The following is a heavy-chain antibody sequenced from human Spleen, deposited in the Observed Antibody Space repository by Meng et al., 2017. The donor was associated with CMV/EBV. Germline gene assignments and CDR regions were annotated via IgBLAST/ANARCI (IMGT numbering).Heavy chain of an antibody. Sequence: LRLSCTVSGDSISSSSYYWGWIRQPPGSGLECIGYIYYSGCTYYNPSLKSRLTIAVDTSKNQFSLRLSSVTAADTAVYYYARVEGDTAMAADYWGQGTLVTVSS. J-gene: IGHJ4*02. CDR2: IYYSGCT. V-gene: IGHV4-30-4*08. CDR1: GDSISSSSYY. D-gene: IGHD5-18*01. CDR3: ARVEGDTAMAADY.